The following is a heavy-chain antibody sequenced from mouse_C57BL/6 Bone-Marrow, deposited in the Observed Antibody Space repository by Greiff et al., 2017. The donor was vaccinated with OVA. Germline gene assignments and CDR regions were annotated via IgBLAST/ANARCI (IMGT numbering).Heavy chain of an antibody. V-gene: IGHV1-64*01. CDR2: IHPNSGRT. J-gene: IGHJ1*03. CDR3: ARSGSSYGWYFDV. D-gene: IGHD1-1*01. Sequence: QVQLQQPGAELVKPGASVKLSCKASGYTFTSYWMHWVKQRTGQGLEWIGMIHPNSGRTNYNEKFKSKATLTVDKSSSTAYMQLSSLTSEDSAIYYCARSGSSYGWYFDVWGTGTTVTVSS. CDR1: GYTFTSYW.